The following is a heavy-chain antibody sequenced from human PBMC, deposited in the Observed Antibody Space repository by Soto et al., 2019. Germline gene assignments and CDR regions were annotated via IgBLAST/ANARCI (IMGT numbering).Heavy chain of an antibody. J-gene: IGHJ4*02. CDR2: IFYSGSS. D-gene: IGHD7-27*01. CDR3: ARHPNTGYDFDY. CDR1: GVSISTGGYY. V-gene: IGHV4-39*01. Sequence: SETLSLTCTVSGVSISTGGYYWGWIRQPPGKGLEWIGSIFYSGSSYYNPSLKSRVTISVDTPKEQFSLKLSSVTAADTAAYYCARHPNTGYDFDYWGQGTLVTVSS.